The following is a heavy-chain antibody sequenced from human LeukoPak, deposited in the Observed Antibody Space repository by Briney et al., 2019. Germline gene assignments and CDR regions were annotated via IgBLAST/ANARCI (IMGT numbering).Heavy chain of an antibody. CDR2: ISNNGDTT. V-gene: IGHV3-23*01. J-gene: IGHJ6*02. CDR3: ARVRRTPYYYYGMDV. CDR1: GFTFSSYG. Sequence: GGSLRLSCAASGFTFSSYGMHWVRQAPGKGLEWVSVISNNGDTTYYADSVKGRFTISRDNSKNTLYLQMNSLRAEDTAVYYCARVRRTPYYYYGMDVWGQGTTVTVSS. D-gene: IGHD4-17*01.